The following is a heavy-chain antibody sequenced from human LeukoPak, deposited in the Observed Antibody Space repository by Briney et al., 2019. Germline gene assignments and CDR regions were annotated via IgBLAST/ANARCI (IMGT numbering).Heavy chain of an antibody. Sequence: SETLSLTCTFSGGSISNIYWAWIRQPPGQGLDWIAYIHSSGYTNYNPFLRSRVTISVDTSKTEFSLKVTSVTAADTPVYYCARSWLLSGRASYYYGMDVWGQGTTVTVSS. CDR3: ARSWLLSGRASYYYGMDV. J-gene: IGHJ6*02. V-gene: IGHV4-4*09. D-gene: IGHD3-9*01. CDR1: GGSISNIY. CDR2: IHSSGYT.